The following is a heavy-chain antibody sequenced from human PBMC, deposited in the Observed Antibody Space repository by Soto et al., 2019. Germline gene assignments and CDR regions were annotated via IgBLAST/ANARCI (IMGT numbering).Heavy chain of an antibody. J-gene: IGHJ3*02. CDR2: IYHSGSI. V-gene: IGHV4-4*02. Sequence: SETLSLTCTVSNASISSRKWWTWVRQTPGKGLEWIGEIYHSGSINHNPSLKSRVTMSVDKSKNQFSLKMTSVTAAVTGVYYCASKFGELLADAFDIWGPGTLVTVSS. CDR3: ASKFGELLADAFDI. D-gene: IGHD3-10*01. CDR1: NASISSRKW.